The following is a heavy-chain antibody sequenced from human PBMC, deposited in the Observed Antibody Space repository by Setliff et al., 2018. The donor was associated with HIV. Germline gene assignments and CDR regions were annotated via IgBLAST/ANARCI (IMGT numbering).Heavy chain of an antibody. CDR1: GFTFDSYT. CDR3: AKGGFGVPVAYATPLS. CDR2: IIGSGLTT. J-gene: IGHJ5*02. Sequence: PGGSLRLSCATSGFTFDSYTMTWVRQAPGKGLEWVSGIIGSGLTTYYADSGKGRFTISRDNSKNTLYLQMNSLRGEDTAVYYCAKGGFGVPVAYATPLSWGQGTLVTVSS. V-gene: IGHV3-23*01. D-gene: IGHD6-19*01.